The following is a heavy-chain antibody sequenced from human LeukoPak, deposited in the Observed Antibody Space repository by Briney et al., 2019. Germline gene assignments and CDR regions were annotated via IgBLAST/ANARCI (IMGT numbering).Heavy chain of an antibody. Sequence: SETLSLTCTVSGGSISSYYWSWIRQPPGKGLEWIGYIYYSGSTNYNPSLKSRVTMSVDTSKNQFSLKLSSVTAADTAVYYCARDGFEPALGSGSYYFPDWGQGTLVTVSS. D-gene: IGHD3-10*02. CDR3: ARDGFEPALGSGSYYFPD. J-gene: IGHJ4*02. V-gene: IGHV4-59*12. CDR1: GGSISSYY. CDR2: IYYSGST.